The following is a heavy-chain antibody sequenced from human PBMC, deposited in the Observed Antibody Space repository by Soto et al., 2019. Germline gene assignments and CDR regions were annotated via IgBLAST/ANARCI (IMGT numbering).Heavy chain of an antibody. CDR1: GFTFSSYA. V-gene: IGHV3-23*01. J-gene: IGHJ5*02. CDR3: AKDPGAYYDFWSGRRRNWFDP. CDR2: ISGSGGST. Sequence: EVQLLESGGGLVQPGGSLRLSCAASGFTFSSYAMSWVRQAPGKGLEWVSAISGSGGSTYYADSVKGRFTISRDNSKNTLYLQMNSLRAEDTAVYYCAKDPGAYYDFWSGRRRNWFDPGGQGTLVTVSS. D-gene: IGHD3-3*01.